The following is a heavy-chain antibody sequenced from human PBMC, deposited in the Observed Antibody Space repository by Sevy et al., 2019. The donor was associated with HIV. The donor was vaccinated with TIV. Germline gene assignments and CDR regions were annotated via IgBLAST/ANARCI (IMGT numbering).Heavy chain of an antibody. J-gene: IGHJ4*02. D-gene: IGHD3-22*01. Sequence: SETLSLTCTVSGGSISSGDYYWSWIRQPPGKGLEWIGYIYYSGSTYYNPSLKSRVTISVDTSKNQFSLKLSSVTAADTAVYYCARTYYDSSGYLCYFDYWGQGTLVTVSS. CDR2: IYYSGST. V-gene: IGHV4-30-4*01. CDR3: ARTYYDSSGYLCYFDY. CDR1: GGSISSGDYY.